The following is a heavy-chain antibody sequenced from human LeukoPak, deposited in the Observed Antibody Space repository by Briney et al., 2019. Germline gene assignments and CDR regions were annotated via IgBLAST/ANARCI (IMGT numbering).Heavy chain of an antibody. CDR1: GFTFSIYG. CDR3: ARDLGEGYGVFDY. J-gene: IGHJ4*02. Sequence: GRSLRLSCGASGFTFSIYGMHWVRQAPGKGPEWVAVIWFDGSNKYYADSVKGRSTISRDNSKNTLYLQINSLRAEDTAVYYCARDLGEGYGVFDYWGQGTLVTVSS. D-gene: IGHD4-17*01. V-gene: IGHV3-33*01. CDR2: IWFDGSNK.